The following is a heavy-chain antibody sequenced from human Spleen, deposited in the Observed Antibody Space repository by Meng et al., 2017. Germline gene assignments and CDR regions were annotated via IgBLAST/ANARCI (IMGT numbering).Heavy chain of an antibody. CDR2: INPNSGGT. CDR1: GYTFTGYY. V-gene: IGHV1-2*06. Sequence: ASVKVSCKASGYTFTGYYMHWVRQAPGQGLEWMGRINPNSGGTNYAQEFQGRVTMTRDTSTAYMELSRLGSDDTAVYYCARDEDISAAGKLFGDYWGQGTLVTVSS. CDR3: ARDEDISAAGKLFGDY. D-gene: IGHD6-25*01. J-gene: IGHJ4*02.